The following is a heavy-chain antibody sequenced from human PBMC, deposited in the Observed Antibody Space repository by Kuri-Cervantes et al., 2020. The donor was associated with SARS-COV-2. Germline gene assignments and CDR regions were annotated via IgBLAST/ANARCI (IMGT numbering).Heavy chain of an antibody. CDR1: GFTVSSNY. CDR3: VKDGRNLGDYFDF. Sequence: GESLKISWAASGFTVSSNYMTWVRQAPGKGLEWVSVIYSGGSTYYAHSVKGRFTISRDNSKNALYLQMNSLRVEDTALYFCVKDGRNLGDYFDFWGQGTLVTVSS. D-gene: IGHD1-14*01. J-gene: IGHJ4*02. V-gene: IGHV3-53*05. CDR2: IYSGGST.